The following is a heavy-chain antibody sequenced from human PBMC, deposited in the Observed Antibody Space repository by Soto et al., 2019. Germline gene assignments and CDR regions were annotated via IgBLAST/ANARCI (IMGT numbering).Heavy chain of an antibody. V-gene: IGHV3-48*04. D-gene: IGHD3-22*01. Sequence: EVQLVESGGGLVQPGGSLRLSCAASGLTFRRHSMNWVRQAPGKGLEWISYIISNSTTIYYADSVKGRFPISRDNAKNSLYLQMNILIAEDTAVYYCASPFYYYSVGYKPVPGTCDYWGQGTLVTVSS. J-gene: IGHJ4*02. CDR3: ASPFYYYSVGYKPVPGTCDY. CDR2: IISNSTTI. CDR1: GLTFRRHS.